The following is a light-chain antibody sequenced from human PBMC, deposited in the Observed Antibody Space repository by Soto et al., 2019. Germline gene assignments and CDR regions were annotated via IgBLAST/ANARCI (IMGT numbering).Light chain of an antibody. V-gene: IGKV3-15*01. CDR1: ESVSSK. J-gene: IGKJ5*01. Sequence: EIVMTQSPATLSVSPGERATLSCRASESVSSKLVWYQKKPGQAPRLLIHDASTRATGIPARFSGSGSGTDFSLTIRGLKPEDFAVYYCQQYRMSPNTFGQGTRLEIK. CDR2: DAS. CDR3: QQYRMSPNT.